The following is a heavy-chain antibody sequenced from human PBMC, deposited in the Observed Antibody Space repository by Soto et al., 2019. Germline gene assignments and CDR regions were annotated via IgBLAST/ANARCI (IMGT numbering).Heavy chain of an antibody. CDR3: ARGKSRGVINVGAYDF. CDR1: GASITSGGFY. Sequence: QVQLQESGPGLVEPSQTLSLACTVSGASITSGGFYWSWVRQHPGKGLEYIGYIYGTGRAYYNPSLKGRVSLSVDTSRNEFSLRLISVTAADTAMYYCARGKSRGVINVGAYDFWGQGTLVTVSS. CDR2: IYGTGRA. J-gene: IGHJ4*02. D-gene: IGHD3-10*01. V-gene: IGHV4-31*03.